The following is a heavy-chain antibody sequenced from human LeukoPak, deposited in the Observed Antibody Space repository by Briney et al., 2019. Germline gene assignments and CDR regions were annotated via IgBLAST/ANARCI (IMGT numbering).Heavy chain of an antibody. Sequence: KSSETLSLTCTVSGGSISSYYWSWIRQPPGKGLEWIGYIYYSGSTNYNPSLKSRVTISVDTSKNQFSLKLSSVTASDTAVYYCARERRDDSSGVRVFDYWGQGTLVTVSS. CDR1: GGSISSYY. CDR3: ARERRDDSSGVRVFDY. D-gene: IGHD3-22*01. V-gene: IGHV4-59*01. J-gene: IGHJ4*02. CDR2: IYYSGST.